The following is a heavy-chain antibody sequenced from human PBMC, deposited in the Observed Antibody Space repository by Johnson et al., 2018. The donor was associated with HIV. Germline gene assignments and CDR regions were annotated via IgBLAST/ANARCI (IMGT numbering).Heavy chain of an antibody. J-gene: IGHJ3*02. D-gene: IGHD3-22*01. V-gene: IGHV3-23*04. CDR3: ARAGLGNYYDSSGYKGAFDI. CDR1: GFTFGDYA. CDR2: ISGSGGRT. Sequence: VQLVESGGGLVQPGRSLRLSCTASGFTFGDYAMSWVRQAPGKGLEWVSAISGSGGRTYYADSVKGRFTISRAHSKNTLYLQMNRLRAEDTAVYYCARAGLGNYYDSSGYKGAFDIWGQGTMVTVSS.